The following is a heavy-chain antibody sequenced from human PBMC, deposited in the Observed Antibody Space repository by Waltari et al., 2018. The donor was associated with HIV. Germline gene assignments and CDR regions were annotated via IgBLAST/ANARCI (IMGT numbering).Heavy chain of an antibody. Sequence: QVQLVQSGAELKKPGSSVKVSCKTSGGTFNNYAISWVRQAPGQGLEWMGGIIPIFDTTNYAQKVQGRVTITADKSTSTAYMELRSLRSADTALYYCAARKGYCSGGGCYSWNYWGQGTLVTVSS. CDR2: IIPIFDTT. V-gene: IGHV1-69*06. D-gene: IGHD2-15*01. CDR1: GGTFNNYA. J-gene: IGHJ4*02. CDR3: AARKGYCSGGGCYSWNY.